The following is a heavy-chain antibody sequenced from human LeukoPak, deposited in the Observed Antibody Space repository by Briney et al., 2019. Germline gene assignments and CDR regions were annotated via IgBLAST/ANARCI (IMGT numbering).Heavy chain of an antibody. D-gene: IGHD6-13*01. J-gene: IGHJ4*02. CDR1: GFTFSSYE. CDR2: ISSSGSTI. V-gene: IGHV3-48*03. CDR3: AKGRRQLAMNHFDY. Sequence: GGSLRLSCAASGFTFSSYEMNWVRQAPGKGLEWVSYISSSGSTIYYADSVKGRFTISRDNAKNSLYLQMNSLRAEDTAVYYCAKGRRQLAMNHFDYWGQGTLVTVSS.